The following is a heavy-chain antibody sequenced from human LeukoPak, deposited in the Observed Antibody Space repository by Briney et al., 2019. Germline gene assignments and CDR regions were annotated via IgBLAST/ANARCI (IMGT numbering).Heavy chain of an antibody. CDR2: IYYSGTT. J-gene: IGHJ4*02. V-gene: IGHV4-39*01. CDR1: GGSISTTSYY. Sequence: SETLSLTCTVSGGSISTTSYYWGWIRQPPGKGLEWIGSIYYSGTTYYNPSLKSRVTISVDTSKNQFSLKVSSVTPTDTAMYYCARSPRSYYGSRSWIDYWGQGTLVTVSS. D-gene: IGHD3-10*01. CDR3: ARSPRSYYGSRSWIDY.